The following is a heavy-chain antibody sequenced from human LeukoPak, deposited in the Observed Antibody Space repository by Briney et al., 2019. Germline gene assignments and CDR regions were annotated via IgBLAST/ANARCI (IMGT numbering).Heavy chain of an antibody. D-gene: IGHD1-26*01. CDR1: GGSISCYY. CDR2: IYTSGST. CDR3: ARENSGSYREFDY. Sequence: SETLSLTCTVSGGSISCYYWSWIRQPAGKGLEWIGRIYTSGSTNYNASLKSRVSMSVDTSKNQFSLKLSSVTAADTAVFYCARENSGSYREFDYWGQGTLVTVSS. J-gene: IGHJ4*02. V-gene: IGHV4-4*07.